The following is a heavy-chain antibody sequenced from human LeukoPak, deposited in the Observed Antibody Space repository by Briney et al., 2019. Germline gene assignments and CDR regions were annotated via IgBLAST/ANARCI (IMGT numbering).Heavy chain of an antibody. CDR1: GFIFSDYW. Sequence: QPGGSLRLSCAASGFIFSDYWMTWVRQAPGKGLEWVADINEGGSETYYVDSVKDRFTISRDNSKNTLYLQMNSLRAEDTAVYYCARDGDCTNGVCQIDYWGQGTLVTVSS. D-gene: IGHD2-8*01. V-gene: IGHV3-7*03. CDR2: INEGGSET. CDR3: ARDGDCTNGVCQIDY. J-gene: IGHJ4*02.